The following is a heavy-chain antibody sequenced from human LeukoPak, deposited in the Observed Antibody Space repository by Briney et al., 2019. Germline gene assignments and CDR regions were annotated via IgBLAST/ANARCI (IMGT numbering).Heavy chain of an antibody. J-gene: IGHJ4*02. CDR3: ARDLVGGSYYAMMWSGY. D-gene: IGHD1-26*01. CDR2: INSYNGNT. V-gene: IGHV1-18*01. Sequence: ASVKVSCKASGYTFTSYGISWVRQAPGQGLEWMGWINSYNGNTNYAQKLQGRVTMTTDTSTTTAYMELRSLRSDDTAVYYCARDLVGGSYYAMMWSGYWGQGTLVTVSS. CDR1: GYTFTSYG.